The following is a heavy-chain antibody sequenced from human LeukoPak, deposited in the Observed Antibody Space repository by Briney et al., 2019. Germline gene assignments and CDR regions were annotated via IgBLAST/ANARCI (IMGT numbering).Heavy chain of an antibody. V-gene: IGHV3-23*01. CDR1: GFTVTKYD. J-gene: IGHJ5*02. CDR3: AKGGYTTWFDP. D-gene: IGHD2-15*01. CDR2: ISATLGAT. Sequence: PGGSLRLSCAASGFTVTKYDLTWVRQAPGKGLEWVPSISATLGATHYADSVRGRFTISRDNSKNTLYLEMNSLRAEDTAVYYCAKGGYTTWFDPWGQGTLVTVSS.